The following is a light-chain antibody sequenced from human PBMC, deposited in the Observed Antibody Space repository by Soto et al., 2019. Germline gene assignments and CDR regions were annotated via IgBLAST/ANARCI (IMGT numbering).Light chain of an antibody. Sequence: DIQMTQSPSSVSASVGDRVTITCRASQGISGWLAWYQQKPGKAPKLLIYAASNLQGGVPSRFSGSESGTDFTLTINSLQPEDSATYHCQQASDFLLTFGQGTRLEIQ. CDR3: QQASDFLLT. CDR1: QGISGW. V-gene: IGKV1-12*01. J-gene: IGKJ5*01. CDR2: AAS.